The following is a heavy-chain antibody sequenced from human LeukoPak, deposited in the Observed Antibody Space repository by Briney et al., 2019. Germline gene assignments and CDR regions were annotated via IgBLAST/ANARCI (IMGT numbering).Heavy chain of an antibody. Sequence: GGSLRLSCAASGFTFSSYGMHWVRQAPGKGLEWVAVISYDGSNKYYADSVKGRFTISRDNSKNTLYLQMNSLRAEDTAVYYCASLLEWFSAYDYWGQGTLVTVSS. CDR3: ASLLEWFSAYDY. V-gene: IGHV3-30*03. CDR1: GFTFSSYG. J-gene: IGHJ4*02. D-gene: IGHD3-3*01. CDR2: ISYDGSNK.